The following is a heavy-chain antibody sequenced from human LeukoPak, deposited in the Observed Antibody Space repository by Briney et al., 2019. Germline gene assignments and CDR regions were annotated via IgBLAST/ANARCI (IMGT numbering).Heavy chain of an antibody. V-gene: IGHV4-61*02. CDR2: IYTSEST. J-gene: IGHJ5*02. CDR1: GGSISSGSYY. D-gene: IGHD2-2*01. Sequence: PSETLSLTCTVSGGSISSGSYYWSWIRQPAGKGLEWIGRIYTSESTNYNPSLKSRVTISVDTSKNQFSLKLSSVTAADTAVYYCASIGYCSSTSCFSFDPWGQGTLVTVSS. CDR3: ASIGYCSSTSCFSFDP.